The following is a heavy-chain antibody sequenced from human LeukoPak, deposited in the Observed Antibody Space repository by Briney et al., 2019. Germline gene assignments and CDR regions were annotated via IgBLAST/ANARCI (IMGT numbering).Heavy chain of an antibody. CDR2: ISSSSSYI. V-gene: IGHV3-21*01. J-gene: IGHJ5*02. CDR3: ARIWGPYWFDP. D-gene: IGHD3-16*01. CDR1: GFTFSSYG. Sequence: GGSLRLSCAASGFTFSSYGMNWVRQAPGKGLEWVSSISSSSSYIYYADSVKGRFTISRDNAKNSLYLQMNSLRAADTAVYCCARIWGPYWFDPWGQGTLVTVSP.